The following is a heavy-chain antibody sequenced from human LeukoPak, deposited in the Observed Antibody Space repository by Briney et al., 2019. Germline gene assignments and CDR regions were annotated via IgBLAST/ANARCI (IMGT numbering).Heavy chain of an antibody. V-gene: IGHV3-48*04. CDR1: GFTFSSYN. CDR2: ISSSSRTI. J-gene: IGHJ4*02. CDR3: ARDLLPEKRYYDSSGYGVVRDY. D-gene: IGHD3-22*01. Sequence: GGSLRLSCAASGFTFSSYNMNWVRQAPGKGLEWVSYISSSSRTIYYADSVKGRFTISRDNAKNSLYLQMNSLRAEDTAVYYCARDLLPEKRYYDSSGYGVVRDYWGQGTLVTVSS.